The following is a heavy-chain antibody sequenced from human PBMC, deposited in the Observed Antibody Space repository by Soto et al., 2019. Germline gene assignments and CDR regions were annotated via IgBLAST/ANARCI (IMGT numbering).Heavy chain of an antibody. J-gene: IGHJ6*02. Sequence: ASVKVSCKASGYTFTSYGISWVRQAPGQGLEWMGWISAYNGNTNYAQKLQGRVTMTTDTSTSTAYMELRSLRSDGTAVYYCAREGAHTEDYYYYGMDVWGQGTTVTVSS. CDR1: GYTFTSYG. D-gene: IGHD2-21*01. CDR3: AREGAHTEDYYYYGMDV. V-gene: IGHV1-18*04. CDR2: ISAYNGNT.